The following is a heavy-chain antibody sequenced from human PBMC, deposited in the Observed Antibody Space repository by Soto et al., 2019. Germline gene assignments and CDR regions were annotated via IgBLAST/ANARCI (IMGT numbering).Heavy chain of an antibody. J-gene: IGHJ6*02. CDR1: GFTFSSYE. Sequence: GGSLRLSCAASGFTFSSYEMNWVRQAPGKGLEWVSYISSSGSTIYYADSVKGRFTISRDNAKNSLYLQMNSLRAEDTAVYYCARGEQLVLTHYYGMDVWGQGTTVTVS. D-gene: IGHD6-6*01. CDR2: ISSSGSTI. V-gene: IGHV3-48*03. CDR3: ARGEQLVLTHYYGMDV.